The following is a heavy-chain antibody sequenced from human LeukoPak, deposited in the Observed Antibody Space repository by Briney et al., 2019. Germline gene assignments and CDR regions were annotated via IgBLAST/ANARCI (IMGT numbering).Heavy chain of an antibody. CDR1: GGSFSGYY. Sequence: PSETLSLTCAVYGGSFSGYYWSWIRQPPGKGLEWIGEINHSGSTNYNPSLKSRVTISVDTSKNQFSLKLSSVTAADTAVYYCAGTIVTNAFDIWGRGTMVTVSS. CDR2: INHSGST. J-gene: IGHJ3*02. V-gene: IGHV4-34*01. D-gene: IGHD2/OR15-2a*01. CDR3: AGTIVTNAFDI.